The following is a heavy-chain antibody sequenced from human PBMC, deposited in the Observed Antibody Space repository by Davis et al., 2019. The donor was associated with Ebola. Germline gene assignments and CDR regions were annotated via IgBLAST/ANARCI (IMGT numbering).Heavy chain of an antibody. J-gene: IGHJ5*02. CDR2: IYHFGGT. D-gene: IGHD2-2*01. CDR1: GGSISSGGYY. CDR3: ARKPARWENWFDP. Sequence: MPSETLSLTCTVSGGSISSGGYYWTWIRQPPGRGLEWIGEIYHFGGTKYSPSLKSRVTMSLDTSKSQFSLKLTSVTAADTAVYFCARKPARWENWFDPWGQGTLVTVSS. V-gene: IGHV4-39*07.